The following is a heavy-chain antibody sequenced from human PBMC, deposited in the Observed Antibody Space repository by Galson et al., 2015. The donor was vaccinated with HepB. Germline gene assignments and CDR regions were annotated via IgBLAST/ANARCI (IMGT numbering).Heavy chain of an antibody. CDR2: INSDGSST. J-gene: IGHJ3*02. CDR1: GFSFSSHW. Sequence: SLRLSCAASGFSFSSHWMHWVRQAPGKGLVWVSCINSDGSSTFYADSVKGRFTISRDNAQNTLYLQMNSLRAEDTALYYCARKDTFDMWGQGTMVTVSS. CDR3: ARKDTFDM. V-gene: IGHV3-74*01.